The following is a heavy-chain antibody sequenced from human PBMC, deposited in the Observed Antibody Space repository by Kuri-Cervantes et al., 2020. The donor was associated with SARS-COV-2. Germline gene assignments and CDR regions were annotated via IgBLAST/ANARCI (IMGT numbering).Heavy chain of an antibody. Sequence: SVKVSCKASGGTFSSYAISWVRQAPGQGLEWMGRIIPILGIANYTQKFQGRVTITADESTSTAYMELSSLRSEDTAVYYCARARRIAAAKPQNWFDPWGQGTLVTVSS. CDR1: GGTFSSYA. D-gene: IGHD6-13*01. CDR3: ARARRIAAAKPQNWFDP. V-gene: IGHV1-69*04. CDR2: IIPILGIA. J-gene: IGHJ5*02.